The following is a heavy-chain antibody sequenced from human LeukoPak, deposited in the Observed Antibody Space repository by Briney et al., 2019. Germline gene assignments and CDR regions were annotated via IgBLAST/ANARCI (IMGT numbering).Heavy chain of an antibody. V-gene: IGHV4-39*01. J-gene: IGHJ4*02. CDR2: IYYSGST. CDR1: GGSMSSSSYY. CDR3: ARHGTVTHRFDY. Sequence: SETLSLTCGVSGGSMSSSSYYWGWIRQPPGKGLEWIGSIYYSGSTYYNPSLKCRVTISVDSSKNQCSLKLSSVTAADTAVYYCARHGTVTHRFDYWGQGTLVTVSS. D-gene: IGHD4-17*01.